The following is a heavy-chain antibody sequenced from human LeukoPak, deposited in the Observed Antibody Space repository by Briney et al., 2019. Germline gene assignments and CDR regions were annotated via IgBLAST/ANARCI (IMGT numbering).Heavy chain of an antibody. CDR3: AKYTHYGDYDPYAFDI. CDR1: GFTFSSYW. CDR2: INSDGSST. D-gene: IGHD4-17*01. Sequence: GGSLRLSCAASGFTFSSYWMHWVRHAPGKGLVWVSRINSDGSSTNYADSVKGRFTISRDNSKNTLYLQMNNLRAEDTALYYCAKYTHYGDYDPYAFDIWGQGTMVTVSS. J-gene: IGHJ3*02. V-gene: IGHV3-74*01.